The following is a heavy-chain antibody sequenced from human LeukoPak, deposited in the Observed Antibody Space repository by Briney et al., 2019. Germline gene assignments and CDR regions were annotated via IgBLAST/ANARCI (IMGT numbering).Heavy chain of an antibody. Sequence: ASVKVSCKTSGYTFTNYFIHWVRQAPGQGLEWMGIINPSGGSTTFSPKFQGRITLTRDTSTNTVYLDLSSLRSEDTAVYYCARDGDYHGNSVHFDYWGQGTRVTVSS. V-gene: IGHV1-46*01. D-gene: IGHD4-23*01. CDR2: INPSGGST. CDR3: ARDGDYHGNSVHFDY. J-gene: IGHJ4*02. CDR1: GYTFTNYF.